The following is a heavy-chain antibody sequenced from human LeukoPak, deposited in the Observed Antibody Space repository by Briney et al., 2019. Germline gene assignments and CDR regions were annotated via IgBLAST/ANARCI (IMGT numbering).Heavy chain of an antibody. CDR3: AKDLPNYYESSGYPS. CDR1: GFTFSSFV. D-gene: IGHD3-22*01. CDR2: ISGSGGDT. V-gene: IGHV3-23*01. Sequence: PGGSLRLSCAASGFTFSSFVMSWFRQAPGKGLEWVSAISGSGGDTYYADSVKGRFTISRDNVKNTLYLQMNNLRADDTAVYYCAKDLPNYYESSGYPSWGQGTLVTVSS. J-gene: IGHJ5*02.